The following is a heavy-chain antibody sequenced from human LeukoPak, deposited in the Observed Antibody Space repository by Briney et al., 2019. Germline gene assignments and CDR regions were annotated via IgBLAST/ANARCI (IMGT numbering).Heavy chain of an antibody. CDR2: INHSGST. Sequence: PSETLSLTCAVYGGSFRGYYWSWIRQPPGKGLEWIGEINHSGSTNYNPSLKSRVTISLDTSKNQFSLKLSSVTAADTAVYYCARHYYGSGSYTTHNWFDPWGQGTLVTVSS. V-gene: IGHV4-34*01. CDR3: ARHYYGSGSYTTHNWFDP. CDR1: GGSFRGYY. D-gene: IGHD3-10*01. J-gene: IGHJ5*02.